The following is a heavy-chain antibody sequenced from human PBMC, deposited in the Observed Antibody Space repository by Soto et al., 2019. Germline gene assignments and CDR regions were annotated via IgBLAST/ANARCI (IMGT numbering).Heavy chain of an antibody. CDR3: AIYLSVRDVITYAY. Sequence: SETLSLTCTVSGGSISSYYWSWIRQPPGKGLEWIGYIYYSGSTNYNPSLKSRVTISVDTSKNQFSLKLSSVTAADTAVYYCAIYLSVRDVITYAYWGQGSLVTVS. V-gene: IGHV4-59*01. J-gene: IGHJ4*02. CDR1: GGSISSYY. D-gene: IGHD3-10*01. CDR2: IYYSGST.